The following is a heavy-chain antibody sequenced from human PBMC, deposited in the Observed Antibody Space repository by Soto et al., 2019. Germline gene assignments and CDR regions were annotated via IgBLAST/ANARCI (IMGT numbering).Heavy chain of an antibody. D-gene: IGHD6-19*01. J-gene: IGHJ3*02. CDR3: ARKVAGTRSAFDI. CDR1: GGSFSGYY. V-gene: IGHV4-34*01. CDR2: INHSGST. Sequence: SETLSLTCAVYGGSFSGYYWSWIRQPPGKGLEWIGEINHSGSTNYNPSLKSRATISVDTSKNQFSLKLSSVTAADTAVYYCARKVAGTRSAFDIWGQGTMVTVSS.